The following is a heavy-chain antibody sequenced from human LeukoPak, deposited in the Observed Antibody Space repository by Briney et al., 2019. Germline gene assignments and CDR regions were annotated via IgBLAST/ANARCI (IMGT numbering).Heavy chain of an antibody. J-gene: IGHJ4*02. D-gene: IGHD3-16*02. CDR1: GFTFSSYG. Sequence: GGSLRLSCAASGFTFSSYGMNWVRQAPGQGLEWVANIKHDGREKYYVDSVKGRFTISRDDGQNSLSLHMNSVRAEDTAIYYCGYTNNFYHWGQGALVVVSA. CDR2: IKHDGREK. CDR3: GYTNNFYH. V-gene: IGHV3-7*01.